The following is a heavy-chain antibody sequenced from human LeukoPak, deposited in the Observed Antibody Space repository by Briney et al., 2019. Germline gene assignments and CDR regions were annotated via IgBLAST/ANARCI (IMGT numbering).Heavy chain of an antibody. Sequence: PGGSLRLSCAASGFIFSSYAMSWVRQAPGKGLEWVSCITGSGGSTYHADSVKGRFTIPRDSSKNTVYLQMNSLRAEDTAVYYCAKTYYYGSGRGYFDYWGQGTLVTVSS. CDR1: GFIFSSYA. CDR3: AKTYYYGSGRGYFDY. D-gene: IGHD3-10*01. CDR2: ITGSGGST. V-gene: IGHV3-23*01. J-gene: IGHJ4*02.